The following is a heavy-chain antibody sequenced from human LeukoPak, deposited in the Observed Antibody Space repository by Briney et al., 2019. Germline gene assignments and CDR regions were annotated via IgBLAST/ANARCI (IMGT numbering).Heavy chain of an antibody. CDR3: ARDWETYYYDSSGYYPPPFDY. V-gene: IGHV1-18*01. CDR1: GYTFTSYG. D-gene: IGHD3-22*01. J-gene: IGHJ4*02. CDR2: ISAYNGNT. Sequence: ASVKVSCKAPGYTFTSYGISWVRQAPGQGLEWMGWISAYNGNTNYAQKLQGRVTMTTDTSTSTAYMELRSLRSDDTAVYYCARDWETYYYDSSGYYPPPFDYWGQGTLVTVSS.